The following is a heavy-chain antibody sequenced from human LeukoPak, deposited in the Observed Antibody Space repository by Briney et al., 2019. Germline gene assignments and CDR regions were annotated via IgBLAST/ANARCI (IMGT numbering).Heavy chain of an antibody. CDR3: ARHLQYSYYYYMDV. CDR1: GGSFSGYY. CDR2: INHSGST. Sequence: PSETLSLTCAVYGGSFSGYYWSWLRQPPGKGLEWIGEINHSGSTTYNPSLKSRVTISIDTSKNQFSLSLISVTAADTAVYYCARHLQYSYYYYMDVWGKGTTVTVSS. D-gene: IGHD5-24*01. V-gene: IGHV4-34*01. J-gene: IGHJ6*03.